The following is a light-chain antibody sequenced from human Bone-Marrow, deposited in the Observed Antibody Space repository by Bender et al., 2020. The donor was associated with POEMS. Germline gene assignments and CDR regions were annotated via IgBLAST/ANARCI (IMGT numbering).Light chain of an antibody. CDR1: SSDVGGYNL. Sequence: QSALTQPASVSGSPGQSITISCTGTSSDVGGYNLVSWYQQLPGKAPKLMLCDVSNRPSGVSNRFSGSKSGNTASLIISGLQTEDEADYYCASYTSSSHLVFGGGTKLTVL. CDR3: ASYTSSSHLV. V-gene: IGLV2-14*03. J-gene: IGLJ3*02. CDR2: DVS.